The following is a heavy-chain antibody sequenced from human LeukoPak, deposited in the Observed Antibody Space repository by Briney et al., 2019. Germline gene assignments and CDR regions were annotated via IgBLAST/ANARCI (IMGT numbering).Heavy chain of an antibody. V-gene: IGHV4-39*01. D-gene: IGHD6-6*01. CDR2: IYYSGST. CDR3: AILGSSSSIGYYYYMDV. J-gene: IGHJ6*03. CDR1: GGSISGSDYY. Sequence: SETLSLTCTVSGGSISGSDYYWGWIRQPPGKGLEWIASIYYSGSTYYNPSLKSRVTISVDTSKNQFSLKLSSVTAADTAVYYCAILGSSSSIGYYYYMDVWGKGTTVTVSS.